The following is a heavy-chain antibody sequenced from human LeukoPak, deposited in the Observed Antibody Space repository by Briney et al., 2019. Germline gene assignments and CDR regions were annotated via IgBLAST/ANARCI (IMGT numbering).Heavy chain of an antibody. Sequence: GGSVRLSSDASGFTFSRYAMIWVRQAPGRGLGWVSAISGSGDSTYTAHSVRGPLTITRDNSKNTLYLQSNSVRAEDTAVYFCARGEGASYFAYWGQGTLVTVSS. CDR2: ISGSGDST. CDR1: GFTFSRYA. CDR3: ARGEGASYFAY. J-gene: IGHJ4*02. V-gene: IGHV3-23*01.